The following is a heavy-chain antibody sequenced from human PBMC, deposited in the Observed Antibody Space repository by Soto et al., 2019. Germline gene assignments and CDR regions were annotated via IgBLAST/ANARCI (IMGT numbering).Heavy chain of an antibody. V-gene: IGHV5-51*01. CDR1: GYSFTRYW. CDR2: IYPGDSDT. D-gene: IGHD3-10*01. J-gene: IGHJ4*02. Sequence: GEPLKVSSKGSGYSFTRYWLGWVRKMPGKGLEWMGNIYPGDSDTGYSPTFQGQVTISADKSISTAYLQWSSLKASDTAMYYCARLVYGGNYGPNDYWGQGTLVTV. CDR3: ARLVYGGNYGPNDY.